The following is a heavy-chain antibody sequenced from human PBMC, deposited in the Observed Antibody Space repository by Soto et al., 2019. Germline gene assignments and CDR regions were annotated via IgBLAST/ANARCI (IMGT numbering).Heavy chain of an antibody. Sequence: DVQLLESGGGLAQPGGSLRLSCAASGFTFSYYAMSWVRQAPGKGLEWVSSVNVDDSTYYANSVKGRFTISRDNSKNTVNLQMNSLRAEDTAVYYCAKNYYLDNWAQGTLVTVSS. J-gene: IGHJ4*02. CDR1: GFTFSYYA. CDR3: AKNYYLDN. V-gene: IGHV3-23*01. CDR2: VNVDDST.